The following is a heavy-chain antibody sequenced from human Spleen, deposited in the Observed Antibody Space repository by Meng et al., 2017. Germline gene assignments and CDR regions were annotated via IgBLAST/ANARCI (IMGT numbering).Heavy chain of an antibody. CDR2: IKSKTDGGTT. CDR1: GFTFSNAW. J-gene: IGHJ4*02. D-gene: IGHD1-26*01. CDR3: TWGANSRQD. Sequence: GESLKISCAASGFTFSNAWMSWVRQAPGKGLEWVGRIKSKTDGGTTDYAAPVKGRFTISRDDSKNTLYLQMNSLKTEDTGVYYCTWGANSRQDWGQGTLVTVSS. V-gene: IGHV3-15*01.